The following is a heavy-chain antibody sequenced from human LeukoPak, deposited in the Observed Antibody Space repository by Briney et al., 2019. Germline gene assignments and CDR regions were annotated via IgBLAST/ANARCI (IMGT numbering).Heavy chain of an antibody. CDR2: IYYSGST. J-gene: IGHJ5*02. D-gene: IGHD3-10*01. CDR1: GGSISSSSYY. CDR3: ASSGSPAWLWFGGVNWFDP. Sequence: SETLSLTCTVSGGSISSSSYYWGWIRQSPGKGLEWIGSIYYSGSTYYNPSLKSRVTISVDTSKNQFSLKLSSVTAADTAVYYCASSGSPAWLWFGGVNWFDPWGQGTLVTVSS. V-gene: IGHV4-39*01.